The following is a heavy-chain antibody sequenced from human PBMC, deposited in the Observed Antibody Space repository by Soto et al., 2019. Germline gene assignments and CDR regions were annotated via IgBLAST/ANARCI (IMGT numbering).Heavy chain of an antibody. D-gene: IGHD3-22*01. J-gene: IGHJ4*02. CDR3: ARESYYDSSGYQYDY. Sequence: ASVKVSCKASGGTFSSYAISWVRQAPGQGLEWMGGIIPIFGTANYAQKFQGRVTITADKSTSTAYMELSSLRSEDTAVYYCARESYYDSSGYQYDYWGPGTLVTVSS. CDR2: IIPIFGTA. V-gene: IGHV1-69*06. CDR1: GGTFSSYA.